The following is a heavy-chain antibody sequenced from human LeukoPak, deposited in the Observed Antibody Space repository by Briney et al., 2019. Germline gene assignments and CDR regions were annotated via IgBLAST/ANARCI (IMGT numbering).Heavy chain of an antibody. CDR2: IGGYGTTT. Sequence: GGSLRLSCAASRFTFSGYAMSWVRQAPGKGLEWVSAIGGYGTTTYYGDSVRGRFTISRDNSRNTMYLYMSSLRAEDTAVYFCAKIRLEESATGYWGQGTPVTVSS. D-gene: IGHD2-15*01. V-gene: IGHV3-23*01. J-gene: IGHJ4*02. CDR3: AKIRLEESATGY. CDR1: RFTFSGYA.